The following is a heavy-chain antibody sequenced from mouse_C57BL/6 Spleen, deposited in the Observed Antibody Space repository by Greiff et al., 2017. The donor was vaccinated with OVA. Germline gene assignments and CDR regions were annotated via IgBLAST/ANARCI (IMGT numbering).Heavy chain of an antibody. CDR1: GYTFTDYY. CDR2: INPNNGGT. J-gene: IGHJ2*01. D-gene: IGHD2-1*01. V-gene: IGHV1-26*01. Sequence: VQLQQSGPELVKPGASVKISCKASGYTFTDYYMNWVKQSHGKSLEWIGDINPNNGGTSYNQKFKGKATLTVDKSSSTAYMELRSLTSEDSAVYYCAKDYGNYAYFDYWGQGTTLTVSS. CDR3: AKDYGNYAYFDY.